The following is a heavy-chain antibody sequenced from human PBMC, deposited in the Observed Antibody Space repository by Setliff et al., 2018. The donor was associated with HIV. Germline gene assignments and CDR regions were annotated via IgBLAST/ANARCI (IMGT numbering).Heavy chain of an antibody. V-gene: IGHV4-4*07. CDR3: ARDRSNFGSGSSAYNWFDP. J-gene: IGHJ5*02. CDR1: GVSISNYY. D-gene: IGHD3-10*01. CDR2: IFPSGTT. Sequence: SETLSLTCTVSGVSISNYYWNWIRQPPGKGLEWIGYIFPSGTTDYNPSLKSRVTMSIDTSKNQFSLNLKSVTAADTAAYFCARDRSNFGSGSSAYNWFDPWGQGNQVTVSS.